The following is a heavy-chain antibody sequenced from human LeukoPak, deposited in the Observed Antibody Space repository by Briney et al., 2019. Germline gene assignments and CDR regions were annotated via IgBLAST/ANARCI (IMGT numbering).Heavy chain of an antibody. V-gene: IGHV4-59*12. J-gene: IGHJ5*02. D-gene: IGHD3-16*01. CDR1: GGSISNYY. CDR3: ARVAGGAAVSCFDP. Sequence: SETLSLTCTVSGGSISNYYWNWIRQPPGKGLEWIGYVSYSGSTNYNPSLKSRVTISLYTSKNQFSLKLSSVTAADTAVYYCARVAGGAAVSCFDPWGQGTLVTVSS. CDR2: VSYSGST.